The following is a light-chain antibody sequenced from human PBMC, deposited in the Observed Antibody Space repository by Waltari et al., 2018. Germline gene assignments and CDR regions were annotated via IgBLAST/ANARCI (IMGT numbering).Light chain of an antibody. CDR3: LQHSSYPWT. J-gene: IGKJ1*01. CDR1: QGSRSD. Sequence: DIQMTQPPSSLSATVGDRVTITCRASQGSRSDLGWDQQKPGRAPKRLIYAASSLQSGVPSRFSGSGSGTDFTLTISSLQPEDFATYYCLQHSSYPWTFGQGTKVEIK. CDR2: AAS. V-gene: IGKV1-17*01.